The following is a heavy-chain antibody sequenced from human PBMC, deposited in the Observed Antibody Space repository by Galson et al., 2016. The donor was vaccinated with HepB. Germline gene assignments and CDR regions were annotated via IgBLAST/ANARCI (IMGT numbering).Heavy chain of an antibody. V-gene: IGHV3-7*01. CDR1: GFSLSSYW. Sequence: SLRLSCAASGFSLSSYWMSWVRQAPGKGLEWVANVKYDGSEKYYVDSVKGRFTISRDNAKNSMSLQMNSLSAEDTAVYYCAKFTTVTSPHWFDPWGRGTLVTVSP. CDR3: AKFTTVTSPHWFDP. D-gene: IGHD4-17*01. J-gene: IGHJ5*02. CDR2: VKYDGSEK.